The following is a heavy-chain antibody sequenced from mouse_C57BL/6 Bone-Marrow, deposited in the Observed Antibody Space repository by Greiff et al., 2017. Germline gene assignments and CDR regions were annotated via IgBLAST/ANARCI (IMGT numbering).Heavy chain of an antibody. CDR1: GYTFTSYW. J-gene: IGHJ2*01. CDR3: ARWRFSTTVNYCDY. V-gene: IGHV1-59*01. D-gene: IGHD1-1*01. Sequence: VQLQQPGAELVRPGTSVKLSCKASGYTFTSYWMHWVKQRPGQGLEWIGVIDPSDSYTNYNQKFKGKATLTVDTSSSTAYMQLSSLTSEDSAVYYCARWRFSTTVNYCDYWGQGTTLTVSS. CDR2: IDPSDSYT.